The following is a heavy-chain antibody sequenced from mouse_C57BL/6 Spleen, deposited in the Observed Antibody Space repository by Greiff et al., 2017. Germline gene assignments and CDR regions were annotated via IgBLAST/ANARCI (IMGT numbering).Heavy chain of an antibody. CDR1: GYTFTSYW. D-gene: IGHD2-4*01. V-gene: IGHV1-52*01. Sequence: QVQLQQPGAELVRPGSSVKLSCKASGYTFTSYWMHWVKQRPIQGLEWIGNIDPSDSETHYTQKFKDKATLTVDKSSSTAYMQLSSLTSEDSAVYYCARHDYAGDYWGQGTTLTVSS. CDR3: ARHDYAGDY. CDR2: IDPSDSET. J-gene: IGHJ2*01.